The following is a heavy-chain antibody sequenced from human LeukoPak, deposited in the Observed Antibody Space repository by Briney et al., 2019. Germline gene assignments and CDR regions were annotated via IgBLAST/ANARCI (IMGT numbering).Heavy chain of an antibody. CDR1: GGSISNYY. Sequence: SETLSLTCTVSGGSISNYYWSWIRQSPGKGLEWMAYIHYSGSTNYDLSLKSRVTISLDTSKNLFSLKLSSVTAADTAVYYCATHLFRGDTHYFDYWGQGIVVTVSS. V-gene: IGHV4-59*01. J-gene: IGHJ4*02. CDR2: IHYSGST. D-gene: IGHD3-10*01. CDR3: ATHLFRGDTHYFDY.